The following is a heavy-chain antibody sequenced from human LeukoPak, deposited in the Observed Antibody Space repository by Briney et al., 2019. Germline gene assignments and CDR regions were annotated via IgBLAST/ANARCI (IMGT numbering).Heavy chain of an antibody. CDR1: GFTVSSNY. CDR2: IYSGGST. CDR3: ARGVGSGSRLRAGDY. J-gene: IGHJ4*02. Sequence: GGSLRLSCAASGFTVSSNYMSWVRQAPGKGLEWVSVIYSGGSTYYADSVKGRFTISRDNSKNTLYLQMNSLRAEDTAVYYCARGVGSGSRLRAGDYWGQGTLVTVSS. V-gene: IGHV3-53*01. D-gene: IGHD1-26*01.